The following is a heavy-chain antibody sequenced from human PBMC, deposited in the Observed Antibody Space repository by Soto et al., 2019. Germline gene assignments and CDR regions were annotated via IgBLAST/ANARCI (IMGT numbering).Heavy chain of an antibody. CDR3: ARFGVTVTTRNWFDP. D-gene: IGHD4-17*01. CDR2: IYHSGYT. J-gene: IGHJ5*02. CDR1: GGSISSGGYS. Sequence: PSETLSLTCAVSGGSISSGGYSWSWIRQPPGKGLEWIGYIYHSGYTYYNPSLKSRVTISVDTSKNQFSLKLSSVTAADTAVYYCARFGVTVTTRNWFDPWGQGTLVTVSS. V-gene: IGHV4-30-2*01.